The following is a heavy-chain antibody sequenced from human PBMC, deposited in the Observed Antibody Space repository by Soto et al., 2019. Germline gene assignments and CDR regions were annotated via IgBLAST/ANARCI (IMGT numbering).Heavy chain of an antibody. D-gene: IGHD6-13*01. J-gene: IGHJ4*02. V-gene: IGHV3-66*01. Sequence: ESGGGLVQPGGSLRLSCAASGFTVSSNYMSWVRQAPGKGLEWVSVIYSGGSTYYADSVKGRFTISRDNSKNTLYLQMNSLRAEDTAVYYCARVGGYSSSWYYFDYWGQGTLVTVSS. CDR3: ARVGGYSSSWYYFDY. CDR1: GFTVSSNY. CDR2: IYSGGST.